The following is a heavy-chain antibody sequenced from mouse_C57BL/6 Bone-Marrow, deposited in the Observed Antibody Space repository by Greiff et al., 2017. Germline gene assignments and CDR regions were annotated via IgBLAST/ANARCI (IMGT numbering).Heavy chain of an antibody. V-gene: IGHV1-50*01. CDR3: ARVGGDYDYYCAMDY. D-gene: IGHD2-4*01. CDR1: GYTFTSYW. J-gene: IGHJ4*01. Sequence: QVQLQQPGAELVKPGASVKLSCKASGYTFTSYWMQWVKQRPGQGLEWIGAIDPSDSYTNYNQKFKGKATLTVDTSSSTAYMQLSSLTSEDPAVSYCARVGGDYDYYCAMDYWGQGTSVTVSS. CDR2: IDPSDSYT.